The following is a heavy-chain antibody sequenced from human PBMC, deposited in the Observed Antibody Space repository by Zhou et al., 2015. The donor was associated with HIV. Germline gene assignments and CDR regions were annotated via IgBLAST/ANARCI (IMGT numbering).Heavy chain of an antibody. CDR1: GFTFSSYA. CDR3: ARDKTPTFRGWYFDL. CDR2: IWYDGSNK. J-gene: IGHJ2*01. Sequence: QVQLVESGGGVVQPGRSLRLSCAASGFTFSSYAMHWVRQAPGKGLEWVAVIWYDGSNKYYTDSVKGRFTISRDNSKNTLYLQMNSLRAEDTAVYYCARDKTPTFRGWYFDLWGRGTLVTVSS. D-gene: IGHD3-16*01. V-gene: IGHV3-33*08.